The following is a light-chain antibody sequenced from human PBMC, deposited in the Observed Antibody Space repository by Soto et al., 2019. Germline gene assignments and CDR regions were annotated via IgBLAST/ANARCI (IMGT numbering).Light chain of an antibody. J-gene: IGKJ4*01. Sequence: EVVMTQSPATLSVSPGERATLSCRASHNINSNLAWYQQKPGQAPRLLIYGASTRATGIPARFSGSESGTEFTLTISSLQSEDFAVYYCQQCNNWPPLTFGGGTKVEIK. CDR2: GAS. V-gene: IGKV3-15*01. CDR3: QQCNNWPPLT. CDR1: HNINSN.